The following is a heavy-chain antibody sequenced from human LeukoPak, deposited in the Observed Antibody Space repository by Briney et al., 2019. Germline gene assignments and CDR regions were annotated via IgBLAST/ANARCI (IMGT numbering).Heavy chain of an antibody. Sequence: TLSLTCTVSGGSISSGGYYWSWIRQHPGKGLEWIGYIYYSGSTYYNPSLKSRVTISVDTSKNQFSPKLSSVTAADTAVYYCARLTYYYDSSGNSPDYWGQGTLVTVSS. CDR2: IYYSGST. V-gene: IGHV4-31*03. J-gene: IGHJ4*02. CDR3: ARLTYYYDSSGNSPDY. D-gene: IGHD3-22*01. CDR1: GGSISSGGYY.